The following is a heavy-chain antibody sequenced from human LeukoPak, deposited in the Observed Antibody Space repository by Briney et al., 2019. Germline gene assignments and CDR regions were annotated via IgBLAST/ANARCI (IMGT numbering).Heavy chain of an antibody. CDR2: IIPIFGTA. CDR3: ASAADGQYCSGGSCSLYYFDY. J-gene: IGHJ4*02. Sequence: SVKVSCKASGYTFTSYGITWVRQAPGQGLEWMGGIIPIFGTANYAQKFQGRVTITADKSTSTAYMELSSLRSEDTAVYYCASAADGQYCSGGSCSLYYFDYWGQGTLVTVSS. D-gene: IGHD2-15*01. CDR1: GYTFTSYG. V-gene: IGHV1-69*06.